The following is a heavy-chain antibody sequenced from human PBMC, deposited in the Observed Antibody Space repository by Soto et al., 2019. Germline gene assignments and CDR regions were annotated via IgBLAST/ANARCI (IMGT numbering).Heavy chain of an antibody. CDR1: GFTFSSYW. Sequence: LRLSCAASGFTFSSYWMHLVRQAPLKGLVWVSRINSDGSSTSYADSVKGRFTISRDNAKNTLYLQMYSLRAEDTAVYYCARSNYPCDYWGQGTLVTVSS. D-gene: IGHD3-10*01. V-gene: IGHV3-74*01. CDR2: INSDGSST. J-gene: IGHJ4*02. CDR3: ARSNYPCDY.